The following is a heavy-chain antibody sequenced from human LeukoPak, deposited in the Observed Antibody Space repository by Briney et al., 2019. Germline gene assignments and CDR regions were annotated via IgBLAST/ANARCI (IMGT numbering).Heavy chain of an antibody. CDR1: GFPFCSYW. CDR3: ARDNAYSSGWDFDY. D-gene: IGHD6-19*01. Sequence: GGSLRISLAAPGFPFCSYWVHWGRPAPGEGVVWVSPINSDGSTISYADSVKGRFTISRDDAKNTLYLQMNSLGAEDTAVYYCARDNAYSSGWDFDYWGQGTLVTVSS. V-gene: IGHV3-74*01. CDR2: INSDGSTI. J-gene: IGHJ4*02.